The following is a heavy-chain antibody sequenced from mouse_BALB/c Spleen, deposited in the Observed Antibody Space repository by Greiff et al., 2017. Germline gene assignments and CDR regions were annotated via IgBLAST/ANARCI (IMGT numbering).Heavy chain of an antibody. D-gene: IGHD1-1*01. CDR2: IWAGGST. CDR3: ARDPSYYYGSSYGYAMDY. J-gene: IGHJ4*01. V-gene: IGHV2-9*02. Sequence: QVQLQQSGPGLVAPSQSLSITCTVSGFSLTSYGVHWVRQPPGKGLEWLGVIWAGGSTNYNSALMSRLSISKDNSKSQVFLKMNSLQTDDTAMYYCARDPSYYYGSSYGYAMDYWGQGTSVTVSS. CDR1: GFSLTSYG.